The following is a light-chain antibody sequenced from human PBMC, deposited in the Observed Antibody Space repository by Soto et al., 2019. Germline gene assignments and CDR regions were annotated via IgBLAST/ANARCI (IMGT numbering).Light chain of an antibody. J-gene: IGKJ2*01. CDR1: QSVSSSY. CDR2: GAS. V-gene: IGKV3-20*01. CDR3: QQYGSSQYT. Sequence: EIVLTQSPGTLSLSPGERATLSCRASQSVSSSYLAWYQQKPGQAPRLIIYGASARATGIPDRFSASGSGTDFTLTISRLEPEDFAVYYWQQYGSSQYTFGEGTILEIK.